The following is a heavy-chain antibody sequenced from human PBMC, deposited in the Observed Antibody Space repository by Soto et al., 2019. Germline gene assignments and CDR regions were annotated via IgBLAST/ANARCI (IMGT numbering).Heavy chain of an antibody. CDR1: GGSISSSSYY. D-gene: IGHD6-6*01. CDR2: IYYSGNT. V-gene: IGHV4-30-4*08. J-gene: IGHJ4*02. CDR3: ARGIYSTSSFFDS. Sequence: SETLSLTCTVSGGSISSSSYYWGWIRQPPGKGLEWIGYIYYSGNTYYIPSLKSRVTISVDTSKNQISLKLNSVTAADTAVYYCARGIYSTSSFFDSWGQGTLVTVSS.